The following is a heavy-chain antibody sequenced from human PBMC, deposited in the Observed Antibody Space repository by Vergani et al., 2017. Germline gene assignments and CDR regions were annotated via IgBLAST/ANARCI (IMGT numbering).Heavy chain of an antibody. Sequence: QVQLVQSGAEVKKPGASVKVSCKASGYTFTSYGISWVRQAPGQGLEWMGWISAYNGNTNYAQKVQGRVTMTTDTATSTAYMELRSLRSDDTAVYYCARDLIGEDCSSTSCYDNGYGYWGQGTLVTVSS. CDR3: ARDLIGEDCSSTSCYDNGYGY. D-gene: IGHD2-2*01. J-gene: IGHJ4*02. CDR2: ISAYNGNT. V-gene: IGHV1-18*01. CDR1: GYTFTSYG.